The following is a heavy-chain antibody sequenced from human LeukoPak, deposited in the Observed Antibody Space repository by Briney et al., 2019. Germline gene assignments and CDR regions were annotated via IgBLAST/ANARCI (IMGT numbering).Heavy chain of an antibody. Sequence: PGGSLRLSCAASGFNFRTYWMHWVRQAPGKGLVWVSRINSDGSNTTYADSVKGRFTVSRDNAMNTLYLQMHSLRAEDTAPYFCARGYGADVWGKGTMVTVSS. CDR3: ARGYGADV. J-gene: IGHJ6*04. V-gene: IGHV3-74*01. CDR1: GFNFRTYW. CDR2: INSDGSNT.